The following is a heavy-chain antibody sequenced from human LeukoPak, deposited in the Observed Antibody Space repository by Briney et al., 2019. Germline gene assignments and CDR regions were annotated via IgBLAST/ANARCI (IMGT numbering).Heavy chain of an antibody. Sequence: SETLSLTCAVYGGSFSGYYWSRIRQPPGKGLEWIGEINHSGSTNYNPSLKSRVTISVDTSKNQFSLKLSSVTAADTAVYYCARGNILTGYYSPFDYWGQGTLVTVSS. V-gene: IGHV4-34*01. CDR3: ARGNILTGYYSPFDY. CDR2: INHSGST. D-gene: IGHD3-9*01. J-gene: IGHJ4*02. CDR1: GGSFSGYY.